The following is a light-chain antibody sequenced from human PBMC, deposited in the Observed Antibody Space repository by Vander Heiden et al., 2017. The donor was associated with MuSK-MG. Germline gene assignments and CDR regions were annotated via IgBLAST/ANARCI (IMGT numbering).Light chain of an antibody. CDR3: QRSNSTLFT. V-gene: IGKV1-39*01. CDR1: QSISSY. CDR2: AAS. J-gene: IGKJ4*01. Sequence: DIQMTQSPSSLSASVGDRVTITCRASQSISSYLNWYQQKPGKAPKLLIYAASSLQSGVPSRFSGSGSGTDFTLTISRLQPEDFATYYCQRSNSTLFTFGRGTKVEIK.